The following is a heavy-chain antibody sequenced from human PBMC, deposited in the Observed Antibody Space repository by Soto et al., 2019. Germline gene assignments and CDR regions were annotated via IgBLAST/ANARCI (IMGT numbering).Heavy chain of an antibody. V-gene: IGHV3-30-3*01. D-gene: IGHD1-26*01. CDR2: ISHDGTNK. CDR1: GFPFSSYA. J-gene: IGHJ4*02. CDR3: ERVWGDSGRDYFDH. Sequence: QVQLVESGGGVVQPGTSLRLSCAASGFPFSSYAIHWVRQAPGKGLEWVAVISHDGTNKYYADSVKGRFTISRDNSKTTLYLQMNSLRAEETAVYYCERVWGDSGRDYFDHWGQGTLVTVSS.